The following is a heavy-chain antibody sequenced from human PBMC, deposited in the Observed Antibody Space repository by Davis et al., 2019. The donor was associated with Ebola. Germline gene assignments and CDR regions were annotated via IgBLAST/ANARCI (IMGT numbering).Heavy chain of an antibody. V-gene: IGHV1-8*01. Sequence: ASVKVSCKASGYTFTSYDINWVRQATGQGLEWMGWMNPNSGNTGYAQKFQGRVTMTRNTSISTAYMELSSLRSEDTAVYYCARDKRGSRPGLGSGMDVWGKGTTVTVSS. D-gene: IGHD2-15*01. CDR1: GYTFTSYD. J-gene: IGHJ6*04. CDR3: ARDKRGSRPGLGSGMDV. CDR2: MNPNSGNT.